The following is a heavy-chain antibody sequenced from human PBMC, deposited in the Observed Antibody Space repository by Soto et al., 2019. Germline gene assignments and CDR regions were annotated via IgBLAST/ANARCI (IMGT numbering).Heavy chain of an antibody. CDR1: GFTFSSYG. J-gene: IGHJ3*02. V-gene: IGHV3-30*18. D-gene: IGHD4-17*01. Sequence: QVQLVESGGGVVQPGRSLRLSCAASGFTFSSYGMHWVRQAPGKGLEWVAVISYDGSNKYYADSVKGRFTISRDNSKNTLYLQMNSLRAEDTAVYYCAKDYGDRRKRDAFDIWGQGTMVTVSS. CDR3: AKDYGDRRKRDAFDI. CDR2: ISYDGSNK.